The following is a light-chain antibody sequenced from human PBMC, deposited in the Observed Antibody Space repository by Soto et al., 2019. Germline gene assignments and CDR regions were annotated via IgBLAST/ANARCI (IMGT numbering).Light chain of an antibody. CDR2: AAS. Sequence: DIQMTQSPSSLSSSVGDRVTITCRASQSISSYLNCYQQKPGKAPKLLIYAASSFQSGVRSRFSGSGAGTDFPLTISSLHPEDFATYYCQQSYRTPPLTFGGGTKVEIK. J-gene: IGKJ4*01. V-gene: IGKV1-39*01. CDR3: QQSYRTPPLT. CDR1: QSISSY.